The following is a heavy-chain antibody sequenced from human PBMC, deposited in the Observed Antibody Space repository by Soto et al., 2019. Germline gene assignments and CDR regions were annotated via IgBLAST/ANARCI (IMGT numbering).Heavy chain of an antibody. D-gene: IGHD3-10*01. Sequence: ASVKVSCKASGYSFTNYGISWVRQAPGQGLEWMGWISGHNGNTNYAQRLQGRVTMTTDTSTSTAYMELRSLRSDDTAVYYCARDPYGSGTPRSPFFYWRQGPPVTVPS. CDR3: ARDPYGSGTPRSPFFY. CDR1: GYSFTNYG. CDR2: ISGHNGNT. V-gene: IGHV1-18*01. J-gene: IGHJ4*02.